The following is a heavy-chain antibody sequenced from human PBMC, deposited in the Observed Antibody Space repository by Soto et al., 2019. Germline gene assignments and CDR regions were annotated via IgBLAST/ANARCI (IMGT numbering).Heavy chain of an antibody. CDR3: AKAPYSSGWSYYFDY. D-gene: IGHD6-19*01. Sequence: SLRLSCAASGFTFSSYAMSWVRQAPGKGLEWVSAISGSGGSTYYADSVEGRFTISRDNSKNTLYLQMDSLRSEDTAVYFCAKAPYSSGWSYYFDYWGQGTPVPVSS. V-gene: IGHV3-23*01. J-gene: IGHJ4*02. CDR1: GFTFSSYA. CDR2: ISGSGGST.